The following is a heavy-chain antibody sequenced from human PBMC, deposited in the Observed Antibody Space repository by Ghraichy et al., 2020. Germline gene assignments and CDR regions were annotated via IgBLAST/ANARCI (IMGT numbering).Heavy chain of an antibody. D-gene: IGHD2-2*01. J-gene: IGHJ4*02. V-gene: IGHV3-74*01. CDR2: INSDGSAP. CDR1: GFTFSGYW. CDR3: ARDFRTGGSSASEKNKHFYY. Sequence: GESLNISCAASGFTFSGYWMHWVRQAPGKGLVWVARINSDGSAPIYADFVKGRFTISRDNAKNTVSLQMNSLRVEDTAVYYCARDFRTGGSSASEKNKHFYYWGQGTLVTVSS.